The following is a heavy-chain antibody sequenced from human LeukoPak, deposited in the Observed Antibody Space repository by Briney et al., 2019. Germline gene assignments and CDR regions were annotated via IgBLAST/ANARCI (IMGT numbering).Heavy chain of an antibody. D-gene: IGHD3-22*01. CDR2: MNPNSGNT. Sequence: ASVKVSCKASGYTFTSYDINWVRQATGQGLEWMGWMNPNSGNTGYAQKFQGRVTMTRNTPISTAYMELSSLRSEDTAVYYCARGLFYYDSSGYYSWFDPWGQGTLVTVSS. J-gene: IGHJ5*02. CDR1: GYTFTSYD. V-gene: IGHV1-8*01. CDR3: ARGLFYYDSSGYYSWFDP.